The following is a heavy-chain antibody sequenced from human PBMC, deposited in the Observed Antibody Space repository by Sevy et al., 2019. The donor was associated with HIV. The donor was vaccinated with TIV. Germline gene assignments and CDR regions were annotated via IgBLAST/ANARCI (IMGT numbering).Heavy chain of an antibody. D-gene: IGHD4-17*01. Sequence: GSLRLSCAASGFTFSDHYMDWVRQAPGKGLEWVGRTRNKANSYTTEYAASVKGRFTISRDDSKNSLYLQMNSLKTEDTAVYYCARAPYGDCFDYWGQGTLVTVSS. CDR3: ARAPYGDCFDY. CDR2: TRNKANSYTT. J-gene: IGHJ4*02. V-gene: IGHV3-72*01. CDR1: GFTFSDHY.